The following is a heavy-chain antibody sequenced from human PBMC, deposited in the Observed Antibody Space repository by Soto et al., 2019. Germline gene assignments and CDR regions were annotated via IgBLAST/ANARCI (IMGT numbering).Heavy chain of an antibody. CDR1: GGSISSYY. CDR2: IYYSGST. CDR3: ARLTPPVLYYFDY. D-gene: IGHD6-6*01. J-gene: IGHJ4*02. V-gene: IGHV4-59*08. Sequence: PSETLSLTCTVSGGSISSYYWSWIRQPPGKGLEWIGYIYYSGSTNYNPSLKSRVTISVDTSKNQFSLKLSSVTAADTAVYYCARLTPPVLYYFDYWGQGTLVTVSS.